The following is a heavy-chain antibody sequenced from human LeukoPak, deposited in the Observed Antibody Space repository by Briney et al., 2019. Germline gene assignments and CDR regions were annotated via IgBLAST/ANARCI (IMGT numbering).Heavy chain of an antibody. D-gene: IGHD2-15*01. CDR3: ASATLRCSGGSCYEMDV. CDR2: IIPIFGTT. Sequence: SVKVSCKASGGTFSSYAISWVRQAPGQGLEWMGGIIPIFGTTNYAQKFQDRVTITADKSTSTAYMELSSLRSEDTAVYYCASATLRCSGGSCYEMDVWGKGTTVTVSS. J-gene: IGHJ6*04. V-gene: IGHV1-69*06. CDR1: GGTFSSYA.